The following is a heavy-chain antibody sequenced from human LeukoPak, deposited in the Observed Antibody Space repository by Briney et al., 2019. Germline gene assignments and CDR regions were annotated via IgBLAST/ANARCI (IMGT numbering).Heavy chain of an antibody. J-gene: IGHJ4*02. CDR1: GGYISTSNYY. Sequence: PSETLSLTCSVSGGYISTSNYYWGWIRQPPGKGMEWIGTIYCSGRTYYNPSLQSRVTISLDTSQNQLSLQVRSVTVVDTAVYYCARFFYYDASLPPYWGQGTLVTVSS. V-gene: IGHV4-39*01. CDR2: IYCSGRT. D-gene: IGHD3-16*01. CDR3: ARFFYYDASLPPY.